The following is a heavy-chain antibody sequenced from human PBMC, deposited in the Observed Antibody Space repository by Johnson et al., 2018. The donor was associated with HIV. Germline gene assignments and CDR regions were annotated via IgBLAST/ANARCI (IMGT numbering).Heavy chain of an antibody. V-gene: IGHV3-66*01. CDR3: TRDPFPRFYAFDL. CDR1: GFTFSSNY. Sequence: VQLVESGGGLVQPGGSLRLSCAASGFTFSSNYMSWVRQAPGKGLEWVSLIYSGGTTYYTDSVKGRFTISRDNSKNTLYLQMNSLSDEDTAAYYCTRDPFPRFYAFDLWGQGTMVTVSS. CDR2: IYSGGTT. J-gene: IGHJ3*01.